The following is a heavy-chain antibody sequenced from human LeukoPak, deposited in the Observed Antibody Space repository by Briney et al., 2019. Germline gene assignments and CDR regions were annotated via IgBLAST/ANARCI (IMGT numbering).Heavy chain of an antibody. Sequence: GASVKVSCKASGYTFTGYYMRWVRQAPGQGLEWMGWINPNSGGTNYAQKFQGRVTMTRDTSISTAYMELSRLRSDDTAVYYCAREEGYYYGSGSYSPTLGYWGQGTLVTVSS. V-gene: IGHV1-2*02. J-gene: IGHJ4*02. CDR1: GYTFTGYY. D-gene: IGHD3-10*01. CDR3: AREEGYYYGSGSYSPTLGY. CDR2: INPNSGGT.